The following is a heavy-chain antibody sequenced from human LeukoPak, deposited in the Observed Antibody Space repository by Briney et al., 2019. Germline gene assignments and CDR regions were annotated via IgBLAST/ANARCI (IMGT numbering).Heavy chain of an antibody. Sequence: GGSLRLSCVTSGFTFGDYYMGWVRQAPGRGLEWVSYIGTTTSYTKYADSVKGRFTISRDNAKNSLYLQMNSLGAEDTALYYCARGLYCSGGTCFKPLDFWGQGTLVTVSS. D-gene: IGHD2-15*01. CDR2: IGTTTSYT. V-gene: IGHV3-11*06. CDR1: GFTFGDYY. J-gene: IGHJ4*02. CDR3: ARGLYCSGGTCFKPLDF.